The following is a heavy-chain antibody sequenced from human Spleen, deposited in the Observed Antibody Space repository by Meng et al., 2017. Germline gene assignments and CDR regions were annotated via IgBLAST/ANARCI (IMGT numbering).Heavy chain of an antibody. J-gene: IGHJ4*02. Sequence: ASVKVSCKASGYTFTGYYMHWVRQAPGQGLEGMGWINPNSGGTNYAQKFQGRVTMTRDTSISTAYMELSRLRSDDTAVYYCARGIVVVPAAIPGYWGQGTLVTVSS. V-gene: IGHV1-2*02. CDR1: GYTFTGYY. D-gene: IGHD2-2*01. CDR3: ARGIVVVPAAIPGY. CDR2: INPNSGGT.